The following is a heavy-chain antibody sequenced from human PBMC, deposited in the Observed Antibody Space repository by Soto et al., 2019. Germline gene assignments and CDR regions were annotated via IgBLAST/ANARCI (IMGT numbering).Heavy chain of an antibody. Sequence: PGGSLRLSCAASGFTFSSYGMHWVRQAPGKGLEWVAVIWYDGSNKYYADSVKGRFTISRDNSKNTLYLQMNSLRAEDTAVYYCARDTLYPGDIRQRGGTVDYWGQGTLVTVSS. CDR2: IWYDGSNK. V-gene: IGHV3-33*01. CDR1: GFTFSSYG. CDR3: ARDTLYPGDIRQRGGTVDY. J-gene: IGHJ4*02. D-gene: IGHD3-16*01.